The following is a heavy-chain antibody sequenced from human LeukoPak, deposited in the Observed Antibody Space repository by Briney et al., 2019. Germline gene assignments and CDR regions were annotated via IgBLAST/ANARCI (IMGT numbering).Heavy chain of an antibody. D-gene: IGHD6-6*01. CDR1: GGSISSHY. Sequence: SETLSLTCTVSGGSISSHYWSWIRQPPGKGLEWIGYIYYSGSTHYNPSLKSRVTISLDTSKNQFSLKLSSVTAADTAVYYGARSPEYSSSSDAFDIWGQGTMVTVSS. V-gene: IGHV4-59*11. CDR3: ARSPEYSSSSDAFDI. CDR2: IYYSGST. J-gene: IGHJ3*02.